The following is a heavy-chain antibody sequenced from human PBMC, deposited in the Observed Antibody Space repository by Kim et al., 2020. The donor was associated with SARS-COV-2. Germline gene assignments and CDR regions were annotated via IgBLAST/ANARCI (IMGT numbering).Heavy chain of an antibody. Sequence: GGSLRLSCAASGFTFSDYYMSWIRQAPGKGLEWVSYISSSSSYTNYADSVKGRFTISRDNAKNSLYLQMNSLRAEDTAVYYCARDGTYYDFWSGYYNYYYGMDVWGQGTTVTVSS. V-gene: IGHV3-11*05. CDR3: ARDGTYYDFWSGYYNYYYGMDV. CDR2: ISSSSSYT. CDR1: GFTFSDYY. D-gene: IGHD3-3*01. J-gene: IGHJ6*02.